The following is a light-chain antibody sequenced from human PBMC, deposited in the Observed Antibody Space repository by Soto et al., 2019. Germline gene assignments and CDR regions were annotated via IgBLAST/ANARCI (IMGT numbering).Light chain of an antibody. CDR1: QGISSF. CDR3: QQVNSYPLT. Sequence: DIQLTQSPSFLSASIGERVTITCRASQGISSFLAWYQQKPGKAPKLLISAASTLQSGVSSRFSGSASGTEFTLTISSLQPEDFATYYCQQVNSYPLTFGGGTKV. J-gene: IGKJ4*01. V-gene: IGKV1-9*01. CDR2: AAS.